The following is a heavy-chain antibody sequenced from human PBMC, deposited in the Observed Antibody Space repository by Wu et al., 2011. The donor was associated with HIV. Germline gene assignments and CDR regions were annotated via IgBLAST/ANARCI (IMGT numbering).Heavy chain of an antibody. CDR3: ARGPVSYFDY. CDR2: MNPRDESA. Sequence: QVQLVQSGAEVKKPGASVKVSCKASGYTFTEYYMHWVRQAPGQGPEWMGIMNPRDESATHAQKFQARVTMTRDTSISTAYMELRRLRSDDTAVYYCARGPVSYFDYWGQGTLVTVSS. J-gene: IGHJ4*02. D-gene: IGHD5/OR15-5a*01. V-gene: IGHV1-46*01. CDR1: GYTFTEYY.